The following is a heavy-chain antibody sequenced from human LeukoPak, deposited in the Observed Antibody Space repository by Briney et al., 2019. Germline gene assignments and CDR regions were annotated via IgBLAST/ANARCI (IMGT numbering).Heavy chain of an antibody. J-gene: IGHJ5*02. CDR2: INPSGGST. V-gene: IGHV1-46*01. D-gene: IGHD6-19*01. CDR1: GYTFTRHY. Sequence: ASVKVSCKASGYTFTRHYIQWVRQAPGQGLEWMGIINPSGGSTSYAQKFQGRVPLTRDTSTSTVYMELSSLRSEDTAVYYCARERGVAVAGEGVDPWGQGTLVTVSS. CDR3: ARERGVAVAGEGVDP.